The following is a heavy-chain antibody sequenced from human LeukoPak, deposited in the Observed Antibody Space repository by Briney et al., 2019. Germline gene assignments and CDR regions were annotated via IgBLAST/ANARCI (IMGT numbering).Heavy chain of an antibody. J-gene: IGHJ6*02. CDR2: IYYSGST. CDR1: GGSISSYY. Sequence: SETLSLTCTVSGGSISSYYWSWIRQPPGKGLEWIGYIYYSGSTNYNPSLKSRVTISVDTSKNQFSLKLSSVTAADTAVYYCARDRLERDYYYGMDVWGQRTTVTVSS. D-gene: IGHD1-1*01. V-gene: IGHV4-59*01. CDR3: ARDRLERDYYYGMDV.